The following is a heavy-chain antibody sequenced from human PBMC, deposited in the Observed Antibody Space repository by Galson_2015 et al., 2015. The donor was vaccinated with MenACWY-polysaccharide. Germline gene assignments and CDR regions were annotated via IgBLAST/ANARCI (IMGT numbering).Heavy chain of an antibody. D-gene: IGHD6-19*01. CDR1: GFSLSTSGVG. V-gene: IGHV2-5*02. CDR2: IYWDDDK. Sequence: PALVKPTQTLTLTCTFSGFSLSTSGVGVGWIRQPPGKALEWLALIYWDDDKRYSPSLKSRLTITKDTSKNQVVLTMTNMDPVDTATYYCAHIYQWLASMYFDYWGQGTLVTVSS. J-gene: IGHJ4*02. CDR3: AHIYQWLASMYFDY.